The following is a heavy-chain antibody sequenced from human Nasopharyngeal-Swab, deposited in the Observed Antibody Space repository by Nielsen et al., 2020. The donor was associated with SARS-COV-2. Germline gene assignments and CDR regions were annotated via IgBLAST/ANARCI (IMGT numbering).Heavy chain of an antibody. CDR2: ISYDGSNK. CDR1: GFTFSSYW. D-gene: IGHD6-6*01. Sequence: RGSLRLSCAASGFTFSSYWMSWVRQAPGKGLEWVAVISYDGSNKYYADSVKGRFTISRDNSKNTLYLQMNSLRAEDTAVYYCASNPNSSPGNYYYYYMDVWGKGTTVTVSS. J-gene: IGHJ6*03. V-gene: IGHV3-30-3*01. CDR3: ASNPNSSPGNYYYYYMDV.